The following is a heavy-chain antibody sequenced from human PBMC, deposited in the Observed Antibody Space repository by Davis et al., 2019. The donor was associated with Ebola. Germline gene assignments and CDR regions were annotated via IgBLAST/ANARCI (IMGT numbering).Heavy chain of an antibody. D-gene: IGHD4-17*01. V-gene: IGHV3-73*01. CDR3: TGSDGDYDY. CDR1: GFTFSSYW. J-gene: IGHJ4*02. CDR2: IRSKANSYAT. Sequence: GESLKISCAASGFTFSSYWMSWVRQASGKGLEWVGRIRSKANSYATAYTASVKGRFTISRDDSKNTAYLQMNSLKTEDTAVYYCTGSDGDYDYWGQGTLVTVSS.